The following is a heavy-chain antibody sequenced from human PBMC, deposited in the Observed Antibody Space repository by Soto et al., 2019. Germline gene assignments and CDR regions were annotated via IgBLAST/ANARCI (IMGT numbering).Heavy chain of an antibody. CDR2: ISYDGSDQ. J-gene: IGHJ4*02. V-gene: IGHV3-30*18. CDR1: GFTFSSYG. CDR3: AKDTGADY. D-gene: IGHD3-10*01. Sequence: QVQLVEAGGGVVQPGRSLRLSCAASGFTFSSYGMYCVRQAPGQGLECVARISYDGSDQFYGDSVKGRFTISRDNYKNTLYVQMNSLRSEDTAVYYCAKDTGADYWCQGTVVTVSA.